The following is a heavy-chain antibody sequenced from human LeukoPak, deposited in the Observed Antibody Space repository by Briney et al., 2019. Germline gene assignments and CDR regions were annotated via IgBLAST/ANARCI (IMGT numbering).Heavy chain of an antibody. Sequence: ASVKVSCKASGYTFTSYGISWVRQAPGQGLEWMGWISAYNGNTNYAQKLQGRVTMTTDTSTSTAYMELRSLRSDDTAVYYCARDGVATPYYYGMDVWGQGTTVTVSS. V-gene: IGHV1-18*01. J-gene: IGHJ6*02. D-gene: IGHD5-12*01. CDR1: GYTFTSYG. CDR3: ARDGVATPYYYGMDV. CDR2: ISAYNGNT.